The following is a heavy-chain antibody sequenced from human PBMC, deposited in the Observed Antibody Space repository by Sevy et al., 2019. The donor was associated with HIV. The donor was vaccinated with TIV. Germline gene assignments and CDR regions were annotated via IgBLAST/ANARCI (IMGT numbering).Heavy chain of an antibody. Sequence: SETLSLTCTVSGDSISSNNYYWGWIRQPPGKGLEWIGRIYYSGSTYYNPSLKSRVTISVDTSKNQFSLKLNSVTAADTAVYYCVQIKNCYYYMDVWDKGTTVNVSS. CDR2: IYYSGST. CDR3: VQIKNCYYYMDV. V-gene: IGHV4-39*01. J-gene: IGHJ6*03. CDR1: GDSISSNNYY.